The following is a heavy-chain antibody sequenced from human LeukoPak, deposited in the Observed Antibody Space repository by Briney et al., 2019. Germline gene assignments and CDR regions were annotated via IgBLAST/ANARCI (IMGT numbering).Heavy chain of an antibody. Sequence: PGGSLRLSCAASGFTFSSYAMHWVRQAPGKGLEWVSSISSSSSYIYYADSVKGRFTISRDNAKNSLYLQMNSLRAEDTAVYYCASFYSSGWNPFDYWGQGTLVTVSS. J-gene: IGHJ4*02. CDR3: ASFYSSGWNPFDY. CDR1: GFTFSSYA. D-gene: IGHD6-19*01. CDR2: ISSSSSYI. V-gene: IGHV3-21*01.